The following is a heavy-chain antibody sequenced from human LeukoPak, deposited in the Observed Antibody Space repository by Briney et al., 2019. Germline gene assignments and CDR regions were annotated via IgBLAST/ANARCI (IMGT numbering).Heavy chain of an antibody. CDR1: GYTFTSYY. CDR3: ATDRSRGSYYHFDY. J-gene: IGHJ4*02. Sequence: ASVKVSCKASGYTFTSYYMHWVRQAPGQGLEWMGIINPSGGSTSYAQKFQGRVTMTEDTSTDTAYMELSSLRSEDTAVYYCATDRSRGSYYHFDYWGQGTLVTVSS. V-gene: IGHV1-46*01. CDR2: INPSGGST. D-gene: IGHD1-26*01.